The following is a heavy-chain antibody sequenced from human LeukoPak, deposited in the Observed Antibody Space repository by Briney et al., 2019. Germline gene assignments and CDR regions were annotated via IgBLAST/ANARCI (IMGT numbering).Heavy chain of an antibody. J-gene: IGHJ4*02. CDR2: IYYSGST. CDR3: ARGDSYGSPYYFDY. V-gene: IGHV4-59*01. CDR1: GGSISSYY. Sequence: SETLSLTSTVSGGSISSYYWSWIRQPPGKGLEWIGYIYYSGSTNYNPSLKSRVTISVDTSKNQFSLKLSSVTAADTAVYYCARGDSYGSPYYFDYWGQGTLVTVSS. D-gene: IGHD5-18*01.